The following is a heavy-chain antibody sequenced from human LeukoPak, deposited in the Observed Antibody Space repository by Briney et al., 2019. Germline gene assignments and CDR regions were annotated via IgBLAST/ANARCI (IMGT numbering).Heavy chain of an antibody. V-gene: IGHV3-30*02. CDR1: GFTFSSYG. Sequence: PGGSLRLSCAASGFTFSSYGMHWVRQAPGKGLEWVTFIRYDGSNKYYADSVKGRFTISRDNSKNTLYLQMNSLRAEDTAVYYCANELGITSSFDYWGQGTLVTVSS. J-gene: IGHJ4*02. CDR3: ANELGITSSFDY. CDR2: IRYDGSNK. D-gene: IGHD3-16*01.